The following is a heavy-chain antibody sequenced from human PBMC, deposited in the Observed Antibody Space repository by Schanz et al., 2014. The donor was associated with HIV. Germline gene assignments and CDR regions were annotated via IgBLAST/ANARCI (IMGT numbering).Heavy chain of an antibody. CDR3: ARGASVAARGWFDP. CDR2: INPNSGAT. CDR1: GYTFTGHY. Sequence: QVQLVQSGAEVKAPGASVKVSCKTSGYTFTGHYMHWIRQAPGQGLEWMGWINPNSGATQYAQKFQDRVIMTREKSISTVYMGLTSLTPDDTAVYFCARGASVAARGWFDPWGQGTLIIVSS. V-gene: IGHV1-2*02. D-gene: IGHD3-10*01. J-gene: IGHJ5*02.